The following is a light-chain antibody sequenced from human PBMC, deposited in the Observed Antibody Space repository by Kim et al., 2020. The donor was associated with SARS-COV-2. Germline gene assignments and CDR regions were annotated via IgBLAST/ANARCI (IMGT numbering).Light chain of an antibody. Sequence: VTLSCTGSSSNIGAGYDVHWYQQLPGTAPKLLIYGNSNRPSGVPDRFSGSKSGTSASLAITGLQAEDEADYYCQSYDSSLSGSVVFGGGTQLTVL. CDR1: SSNIGAGYD. V-gene: IGLV1-40*01. CDR3: QSYDSSLSGSVV. J-gene: IGLJ2*01. CDR2: GNS.